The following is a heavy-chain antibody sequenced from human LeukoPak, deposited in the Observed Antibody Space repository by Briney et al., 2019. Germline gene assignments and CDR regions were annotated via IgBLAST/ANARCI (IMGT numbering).Heavy chain of an antibody. Sequence: GGSLRLSCSASGFTFSSYAMHWVRQAPGKGLEYASAITSNGGSTYYADSVKGRFTISRDNSKNTLYLQMSSLRAEDTAVYYCVKGYCSGDSCYWYFDLWGRGTPVTVSS. CDR1: GFTFSSYA. V-gene: IGHV3-64D*06. CDR2: ITSNGGST. CDR3: VKGYCSGDSCYWYFDL. D-gene: IGHD2-15*01. J-gene: IGHJ2*01.